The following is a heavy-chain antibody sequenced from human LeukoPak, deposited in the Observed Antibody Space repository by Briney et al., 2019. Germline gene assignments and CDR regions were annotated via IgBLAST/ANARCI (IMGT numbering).Heavy chain of an antibody. CDR3: ARGFPRTRVYYYDSSGYYYDY. CDR1: GYTFTSYD. J-gene: IGHJ4*02. CDR2: MNPNSGNT. Sequence: GASVKVSCKASGYTFTSYDINWVRQATGQGLEWMGWMNPNSGNTGYAQKFQGRVTMTRNTSISTAYMELSSLRSEDTAVYYCARGFPRTRVYYYDSSGYYYDYWGQGTLVTVSS. D-gene: IGHD3-22*01. V-gene: IGHV1-8*01.